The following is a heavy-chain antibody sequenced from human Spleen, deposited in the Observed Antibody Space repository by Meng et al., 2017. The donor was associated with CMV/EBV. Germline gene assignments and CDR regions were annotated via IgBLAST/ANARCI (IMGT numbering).Heavy chain of an antibody. Sequence: EVKLVESGGGLVQPGGSLTLSCAASGFSVIDNYISWLRQAPGKGLEWVSIIHGRGQTYYADSVKGRFTIFKDNLNNAVYLQMNSLRIEDTAVYYCVHFTWGQGTLVTVSS. CDR3: VHFT. D-gene: IGHD3-3*02. V-gene: IGHV3-66*01. J-gene: IGHJ4*02. CDR1: GFSVIDNY. CDR2: IHGRGQT.